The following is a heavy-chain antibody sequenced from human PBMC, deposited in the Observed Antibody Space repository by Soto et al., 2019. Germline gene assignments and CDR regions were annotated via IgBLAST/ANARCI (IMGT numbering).Heavy chain of an antibody. D-gene: IGHD3-10*01. CDR1: GFTVSSNY. CDR3: ARVWFGEDDGMDV. J-gene: IGHJ6*02. V-gene: IGHV3-53*02. Sequence: EVQLVETGGGLIQPGGSLRLSCAASGFTVSSNYMSWVRQAPGKGLEWVSVIYSGGSTYYADSVKGRFTISRDNAKNPMYLEMNSLRAGDPAVYYCARVWFGEDDGMDVWGQGTTVTVSS. CDR2: IYSGGST.